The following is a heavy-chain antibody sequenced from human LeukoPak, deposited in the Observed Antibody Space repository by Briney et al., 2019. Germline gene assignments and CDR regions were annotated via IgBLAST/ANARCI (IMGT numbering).Heavy chain of an antibody. D-gene: IGHD4-17*01. J-gene: IGHJ5*02. CDR3: ARDQGGYGDYTPT. CDR2: IYHSGST. CDR1: GYSISSGYY. Sequence: ASETLSLTCTVSGYSISSGYYWGWIRQPPGKGLEWIGSIYHSGSTYYNPSLRSRVTISVDTSKNQFSLKLSSVTAADTAVYYCARDQGGYGDYTPTWGQGTLVTVSS. V-gene: IGHV4-38-2*02.